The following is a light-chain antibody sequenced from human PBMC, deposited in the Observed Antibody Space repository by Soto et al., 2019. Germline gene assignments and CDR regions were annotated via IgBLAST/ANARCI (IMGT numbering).Light chain of an antibody. V-gene: IGKV1-5*01. CDR1: QRISSW. J-gene: IGKJ2*01. CDR2: DAS. CDR3: QQYNSYSPYT. Sequence: DIRMTQSPSTLSASVGDRVTITCRASQRISSWLAWYQQKPGKAPKLLIYDASSLESGVPSRFSGSGSGTEFTLTISSLQPDDFATYYCQQYNSYSPYTFGQGTKLEIK.